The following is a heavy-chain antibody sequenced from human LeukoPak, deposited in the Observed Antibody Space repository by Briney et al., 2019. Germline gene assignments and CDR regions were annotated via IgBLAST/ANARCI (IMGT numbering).Heavy chain of an antibody. Sequence: GGSLRLSCAASGFTFSSHEMNWVRQAPGKGLEWISYISNSGSTIYYADSVKGRFTISRDNAKNSLYLQMNSLRAEDTAVYYCASDPHTTKRWLQIHGYQYYMNVWGKGTTVTVSS. CDR3: ASDPHTTKRWLQIHGYQYYMNV. V-gene: IGHV3-48*03. D-gene: IGHD5-24*01. J-gene: IGHJ6*03. CDR1: GFTFSSHE. CDR2: ISNSGSTI.